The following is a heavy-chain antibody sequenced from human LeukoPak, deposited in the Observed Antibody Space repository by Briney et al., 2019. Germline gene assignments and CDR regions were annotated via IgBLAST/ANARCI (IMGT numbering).Heavy chain of an antibody. CDR2: IVVGSGNT. Sequence: ASVKVSCKASGFTFTSSAVQWVRQARGQRLEWIGWIVVGSGNTNYAQKFQERVTITRDMSTSTAYMELSSLRSEDTAAYYCASNPPGYSYDFDYWGQGTLVTVSS. CDR3: ASNPPGYSYDFDY. J-gene: IGHJ4*02. V-gene: IGHV1-58*01. CDR1: GFTFTSSA. D-gene: IGHD5-18*01.